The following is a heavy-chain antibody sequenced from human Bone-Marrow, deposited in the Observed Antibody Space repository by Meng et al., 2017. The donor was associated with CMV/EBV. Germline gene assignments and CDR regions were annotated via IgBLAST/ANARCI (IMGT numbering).Heavy chain of an antibody. V-gene: IGHV4-39*07. Sequence: SEPLSLTCTVSGGSISSSSYYWGWIRQPPGKGLEWIGSIYYSGSTYYNPSLKSRVTISVDTSKNQFSLKLSSVTAADTAVYYCARDVAVLRYFDWLFPGGWFDPWGQGTLVTVSS. CDR1: GGSISSSSYY. D-gene: IGHD3-9*01. J-gene: IGHJ5*02. CDR3: ARDVAVLRYFDWLFPGGWFDP. CDR2: IYYSGST.